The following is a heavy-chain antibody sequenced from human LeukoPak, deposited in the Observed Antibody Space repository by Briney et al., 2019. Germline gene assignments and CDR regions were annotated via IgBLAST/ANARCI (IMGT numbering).Heavy chain of an antibody. CDR1: GGTFSSYA. J-gene: IGHJ3*02. V-gene: IGHV1-69*01. Sequence: SVKVSCKASGGTFSSYAISWVRQAPGPGLEWMGGIFPIFGTANYAQKFQGRVTITADESTSTAYMELSSLRPEDTAVYYCARPDYGGNRGAFDIWGQGTMVTVSS. CDR3: ARPDYGGNRGAFDI. CDR2: IFPIFGTA. D-gene: IGHD4-23*01.